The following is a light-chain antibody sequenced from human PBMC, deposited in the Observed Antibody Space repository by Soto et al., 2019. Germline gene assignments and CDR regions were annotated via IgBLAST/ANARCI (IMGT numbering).Light chain of an antibody. Sequence: QSALTQPPSASGSPGQSVTISCTGTSSDVGGYNYVSWYQQHPGKAPKLIIYEVSKRPSGVPDRFSGSKSGNTASLTVSGLQADDEAEYYCSSYAGSTPYVFGTGTKLTVL. CDR2: EVS. CDR1: SSDVGGYNY. V-gene: IGLV2-8*01. CDR3: SSYAGSTPYV. J-gene: IGLJ1*01.